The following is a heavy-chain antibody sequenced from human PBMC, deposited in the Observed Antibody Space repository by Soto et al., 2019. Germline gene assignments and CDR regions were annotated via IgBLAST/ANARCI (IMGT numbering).Heavy chain of an antibody. D-gene: IGHD6-13*01. Sequence: PSETLSLTCAVYGGSFSGYYWSWIRQPPGKGLEWIGEINHSGSTNYNPSLKSRVTISVDTSKNQFSLKLSSVTAADTAVYYCERGGRSSWPPPFDYWGQGTLVTVSS. CDR3: ERGGRSSWPPPFDY. CDR2: INHSGST. V-gene: IGHV4-34*01. CDR1: GGSFSGYY. J-gene: IGHJ4*02.